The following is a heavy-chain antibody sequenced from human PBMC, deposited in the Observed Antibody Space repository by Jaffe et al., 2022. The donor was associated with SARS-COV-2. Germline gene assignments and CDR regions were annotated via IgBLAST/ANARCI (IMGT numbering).Heavy chain of an antibody. D-gene: IGHD6-13*01. CDR3: ARAKTHSSSWYDLNFNWFDP. CDR2: ISGSGGST. CDR1: GFTFSSYA. V-gene: IGHV3-23*01. Sequence: EVQLLESGGGLVQPGGSLRLSCAASGFTFSSYAMSWVRQAPGKGLEWVSAISGSGGSTYYADSVKGRFTISRDNSKNTLYLQMNSLRAEDTAVYYCARAKTHSSSWYDLNFNWFDPWGQGTLVTVSS. J-gene: IGHJ5*02.